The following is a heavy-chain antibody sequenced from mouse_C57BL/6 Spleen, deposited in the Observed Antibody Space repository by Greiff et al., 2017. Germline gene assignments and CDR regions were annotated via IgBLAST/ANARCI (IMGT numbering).Heavy chain of an antibody. V-gene: IGHV1-69*01. D-gene: IGHD1-1*02. CDR3: ASSLLYGWFAY. Sequence: VQLQQPGAELVMPGASVKLSCKASGYTFTSYWMHWVKQRPGQGLEWIGEIDPSDSYTNYNQKFKGKSTLTVDKSSSTAYMQLSSLTSEDSAVYYCASSLLYGWFAYWAQGTLVTVSA. CDR2: IDPSDSYT. CDR1: GYTFTSYW. J-gene: IGHJ3*01.